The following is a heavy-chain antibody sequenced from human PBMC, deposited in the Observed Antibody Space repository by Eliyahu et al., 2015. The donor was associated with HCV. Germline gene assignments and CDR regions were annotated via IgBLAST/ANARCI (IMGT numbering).Heavy chain of an antibody. CDR2: IIPVFGTS. V-gene: IGHV1-69*01. CDR3: ARDSSITIFGVPSGFDY. J-gene: IGHJ4*02. Sequence: QAQLVQSGAEVKKPGSSVKVSCKASGXTFTTYAISWVRQAPGQGLEWMGGIIPVFGTSDYAQKFQGRVTITADESTSTAYMELTSLRSEDTAVYYCARDSSITIFGVPSGFDYWGRGTLVTVSS. D-gene: IGHD3-3*01. CDR1: GXTFTTYA.